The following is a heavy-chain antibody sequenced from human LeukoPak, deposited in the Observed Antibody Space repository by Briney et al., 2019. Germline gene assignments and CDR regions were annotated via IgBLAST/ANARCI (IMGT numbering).Heavy chain of an antibody. CDR2: ISSSGTTI. D-gene: IGHD2-2*02. CDR1: GFTFSDYN. CDR3: ARESLLVVPGAIPSAFDP. Sequence: GGSLRLSFAVSGFTFSDYNMNWIRQAPGRGLEWISYISSSGTTIYYADSVKGRFTVSRDNADNFLYLQLNSLRAEDTAVYYCARESLLVVPGAIPSAFDPWGQGTLVIVSS. V-gene: IGHV3-11*04. J-gene: IGHJ5*02.